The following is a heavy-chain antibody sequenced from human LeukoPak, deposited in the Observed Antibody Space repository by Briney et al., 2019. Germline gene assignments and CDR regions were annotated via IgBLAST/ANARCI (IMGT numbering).Heavy chain of an antibody. Sequence: SETLSLTCTVSGGSISSSSYYWGWIRQPPGKGLEWLGSIYYSGSTYYNPSLKSRVTISVDTSKNQFSLKLSSVTAADTAVYYCARRTNWGSELRFDLWGRGTLVTVSS. CDR3: ARRTNWGSELRFDL. CDR1: GGSISSSSYY. J-gene: IGHJ2*01. CDR2: IYYSGST. D-gene: IGHD7-27*01. V-gene: IGHV4-39*01.